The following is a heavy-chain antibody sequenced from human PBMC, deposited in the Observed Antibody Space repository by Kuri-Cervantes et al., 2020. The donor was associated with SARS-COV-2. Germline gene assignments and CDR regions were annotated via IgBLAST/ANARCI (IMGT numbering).Heavy chain of an antibody. D-gene: IGHD6-19*01. J-gene: IGHJ4*02. V-gene: IGHV4-61*02. CDR3: ARGIAVAGAKYFDY. CDR1: GGSISSGSYY. CDR2: LYTSGST. Sequence: LRLSCTVSGGSISSGSYYWTWIRQPAGKGLEWIGRLYTSGSTNYNPSLKSQVTISADTSKNQFSLNLSSVTAADTAVYYCARGIAVAGAKYFDYWGQGTLVTVSS.